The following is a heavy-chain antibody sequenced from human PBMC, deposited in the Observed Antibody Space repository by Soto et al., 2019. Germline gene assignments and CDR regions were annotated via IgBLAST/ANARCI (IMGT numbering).Heavy chain of an antibody. D-gene: IGHD3-22*01. CDR2: IYHTGNA. CDR3: ARDFFDSSDYTTNWCDT. V-gene: IGHV4-39*01. CDR1: GDSISNSRFY. Sequence: PSETLSLTCSVSGDSISNSRFYWAWIRQPPGEGLEWIGSIYHTGNAYYNPSLKSRVTISVDTSKNQFSLKLTSVTAADAALYYCARDFFDSSDYTTNWCDTWGQGTLFTVS. J-gene: IGHJ5*02.